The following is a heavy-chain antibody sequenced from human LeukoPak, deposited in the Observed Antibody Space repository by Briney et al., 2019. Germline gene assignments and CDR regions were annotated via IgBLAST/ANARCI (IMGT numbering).Heavy chain of an antibody. D-gene: IGHD2-2*01. V-gene: IGHV7-4-1*02. Sequence: GASVKVSCKASGYTFTSYAMNWVRQAPGQGLEWMGWINTNTGNPTYAQGFTGRFVFSLDTSVSTAYLQISNLKAEDTAVYYCASDGLDRSSTSCYGCWFDRWGQGTLVTVSS. J-gene: IGHJ5*02. CDR2: INTNTGNP. CDR1: GYTFTSYA. CDR3: ASDGLDRSSTSCYGCWFDR.